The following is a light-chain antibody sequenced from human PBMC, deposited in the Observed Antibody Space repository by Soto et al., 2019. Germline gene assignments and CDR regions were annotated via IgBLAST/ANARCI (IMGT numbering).Light chain of an antibody. CDR1: QGISNW. J-gene: IGKJ4*01. CDR2: TGS. V-gene: IGKV1-12*01. CDR3: QQANSFPLT. Sequence: DIQMTQSPSSVSASVGDRVSITCRASQGISNWLAWYQQKPGRAPKLLIYTGSSLQSGVPSRLSGTGSRTDFTLTISSLQPEDVATYYCQQANSFPLTFGGGTKVEIK.